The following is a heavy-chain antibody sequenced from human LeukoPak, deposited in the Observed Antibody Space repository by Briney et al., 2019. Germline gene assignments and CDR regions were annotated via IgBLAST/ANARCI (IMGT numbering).Heavy chain of an antibody. D-gene: IGHD2-21*02. CDR3: ARDPAYCGGDCYSNWFDP. Sequence: GGSLRLSCAASGFTFSNYWMTWVRQAPGKGLEWVANIKYDGSEKNYVDSVKGRFTISRDNAKNSVYLQMNSLRAEDTAVYYCARDPAYCGGDCYSNWFDPWGQGTLVTVSS. J-gene: IGHJ5*02. CDR1: GFTFSNYW. CDR2: IKYDGSEK. V-gene: IGHV3-7*01.